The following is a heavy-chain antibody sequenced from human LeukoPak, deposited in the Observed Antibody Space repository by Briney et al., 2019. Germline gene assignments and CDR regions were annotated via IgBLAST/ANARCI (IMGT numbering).Heavy chain of an antibody. CDR2: ISGSGGST. V-gene: IGHV3-23*01. CDR3: ARHKEYGPNAFDY. Sequence: GGSLRPSCAASGFTFSSYAMSWVRQAPGKGLEWVSAISGSGGSTYYADSVKGRFTISRDNSKNTLYLQMNSLRAEDTAVYYCARHKEYGPNAFDYWGQGTLVTVSS. D-gene: IGHD3-10*01. CDR1: GFTFSSYA. J-gene: IGHJ4*02.